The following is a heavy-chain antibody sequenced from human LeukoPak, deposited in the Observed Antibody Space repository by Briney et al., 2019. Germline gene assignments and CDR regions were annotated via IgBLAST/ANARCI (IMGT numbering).Heavy chain of an antibody. CDR3: AKVSEYSYGYHMDV. CDR1: GFIFSSYA. CDR2: ISGSGGST. V-gene: IGHV3-23*01. Sequence: GGSLRLSCAASGFIFSSYAMSWVHQAPGKGLEWVSGISGSGGSTYYADSVKGRFTISRDNSKNTLYLQMNSLRAEDTAVYYCAKVSEYSYGYHMDVWGKGTTVTVSS. J-gene: IGHJ6*03. D-gene: IGHD5-18*01.